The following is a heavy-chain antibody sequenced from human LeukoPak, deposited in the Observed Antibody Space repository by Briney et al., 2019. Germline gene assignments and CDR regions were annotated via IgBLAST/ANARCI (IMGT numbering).Heavy chain of an antibody. CDR1: GYTFTGYY. Sequence: ASVKVSCKASGYTFTGYYMHWVRQAPGQGLEWMGWINPNSGGTNYAQKFQGRVTMTRDTSISTAYMEPSRLRSDDTAVYYCARDLGHIDWFDPWGQGTLVTVSS. D-gene: IGHD2-21*01. V-gene: IGHV1-2*02. J-gene: IGHJ5*02. CDR3: ARDLGHIDWFDP. CDR2: INPNSGGT.